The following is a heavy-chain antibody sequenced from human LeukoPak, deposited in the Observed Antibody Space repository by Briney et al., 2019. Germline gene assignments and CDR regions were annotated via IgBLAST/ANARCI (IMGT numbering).Heavy chain of an antibody. Sequence: SVKVSCKASGYTFTSYDINWVRQATGQGLEWMGYMNPNSGNTGYAQKFQARVTITWDTSMSTAYMELSSLRSEDTAVYYCARESVITIFGVVIFRPLFDYWGQGTLVTVSS. V-gene: IGHV1-8*03. J-gene: IGHJ4*02. CDR1: GYTFTSYD. CDR3: ARESVITIFGVVIFRPLFDY. CDR2: MNPNSGNT. D-gene: IGHD3-3*01.